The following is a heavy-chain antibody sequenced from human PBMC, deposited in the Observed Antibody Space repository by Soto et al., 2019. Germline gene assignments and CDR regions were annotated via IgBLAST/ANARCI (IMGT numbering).Heavy chain of an antibody. D-gene: IGHD2-8*01. CDR2: INAGNGNT. J-gene: IGHJ6*02. CDR1: GYTFTSYA. CDR3: ARDRPTNGVWRYYYYYGMDV. V-gene: IGHV1-3*01. Sequence: ASVKVSCKASGYTFTSYAMHWVRQAPGQRLEWMGWINAGNGNTKYSQKFQGRVTITRDTSASTAHMELSSLRSEDTAVYYCARDRPTNGVWRYYYYYGMDVWGQGTTVTV.